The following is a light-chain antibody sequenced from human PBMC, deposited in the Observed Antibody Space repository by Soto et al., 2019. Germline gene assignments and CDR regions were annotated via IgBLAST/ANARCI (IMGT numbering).Light chain of an antibody. J-gene: IGLJ1*01. CDR3: SSYAGSSNYV. CDR1: SSDVGGYNY. CDR2: EIN. V-gene: IGLV2-8*01. Sequence: QSVLTQPPSASGSPGQSVTISCTGTSSDVGGYNYVSWYQQHPGKAPKLMIYEINKRPSGVPDRFSGSKSDNTASLTVSGLQTEDEADYYCSSYAGSSNYVFGTGTKVTVL.